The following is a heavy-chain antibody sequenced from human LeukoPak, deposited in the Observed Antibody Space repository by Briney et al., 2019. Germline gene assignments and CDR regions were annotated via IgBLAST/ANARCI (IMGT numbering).Heavy chain of an antibody. CDR3: ARGQPEVAATFVYYYYAMDV. J-gene: IGHJ6*02. D-gene: IGHD2-15*01. CDR2: IYYSGST. Sequence: KPSEPLTLTCTVSGGSVSSDSYYWSWIRQPPGKGLEWLGNIYYSGSTNYNPSLKSRAIISLDTSKNQFSLKLSSVTAADTAVYYCARGQPEVAATFVYYYYAMDVWGQGTTVTVSS. CDR1: GGSVSSDSYY. V-gene: IGHV4-61*01.